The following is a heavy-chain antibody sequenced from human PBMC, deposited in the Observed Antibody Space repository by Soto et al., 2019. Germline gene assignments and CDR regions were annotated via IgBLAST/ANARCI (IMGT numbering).Heavy chain of an antibody. J-gene: IGHJ5*02. V-gene: IGHV4-30-4*01. CDR2: IYYSGST. D-gene: IGHD2-15*01. Sequence: SETLSLTCTVSGGSISSGDYYWSWIRQPPGKGLEWIGYIYYSGSTYYNPSLKSRVTISVDTSKNQFSLKLSSVTAADTAVYYCARALIVVAAGRQYDWFDPWGQGTLVTVSS. CDR1: GGSISSGDYY. CDR3: ARALIVVAAGRQYDWFDP.